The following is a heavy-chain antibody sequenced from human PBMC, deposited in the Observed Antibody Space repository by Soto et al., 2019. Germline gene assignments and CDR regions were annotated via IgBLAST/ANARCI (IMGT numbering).Heavy chain of an antibody. J-gene: IGHJ5*02. V-gene: IGHV3-15*01. Sequence: WGHVGGEKGLELVGRINSTDNGGAPNYAKTVKGRFIISRDNSKNTMYLHLNNLKPEDTAVYYCTTYIVAAATVYDPWGQGTLVTVS. D-gene: IGHD6-13*01. CDR3: TTYIVAAATVYDP. CDR2: INSTDNGGAP.